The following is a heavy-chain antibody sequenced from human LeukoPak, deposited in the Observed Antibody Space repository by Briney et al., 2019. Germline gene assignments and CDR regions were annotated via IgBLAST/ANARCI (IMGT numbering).Heavy chain of an antibody. CDR1: GGSISSYY. J-gene: IGHJ5*02. CDR3: AREGANQRYCSSTSCYPYNWFDP. D-gene: IGHD2-2*01. Sequence: SETLSLTCTVPGGSISSYYWSWIRQPPRKGLEWIGYIYYSGSTNYNPSLKSRVTISVDTSKNQFSLRLSSVTAADTAVYYCAREGANQRYCSSTSCYPYNWFDPWGQGTLVTVSS. CDR2: IYYSGST. V-gene: IGHV4-59*01.